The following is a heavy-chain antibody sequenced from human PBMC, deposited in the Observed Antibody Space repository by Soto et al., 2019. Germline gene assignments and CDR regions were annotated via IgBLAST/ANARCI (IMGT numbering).Heavy chain of an antibody. CDR2: MNPNSGNT. V-gene: IGHV1-8*02. Sequence: GASVKVSCKASGYTFTGYYMHWVRQAPGQGLEWMGWMNPNSGNTGYAQKFQGRVTMTRNTSISTAYMELSSLRSEDTAVYYCARVGRAPGAFDIWGQGTMVTVSS. J-gene: IGHJ3*02. CDR1: GYTFTGYY. CDR3: ARVGRAPGAFDI.